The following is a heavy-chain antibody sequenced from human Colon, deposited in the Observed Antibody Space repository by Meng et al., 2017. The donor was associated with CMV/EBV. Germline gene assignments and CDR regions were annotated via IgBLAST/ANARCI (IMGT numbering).Heavy chain of an antibody. D-gene: IGHD3-3*01. Sequence: GGSLRLSCAASGFTFSSYGMHWVRQAPGKGLEWVSIIYSSGSSGRSTYYADFVKGRFTISRDDSKNIVYLQLNRLTVEDTAVYYCAREWWFDTWGQGTLVTVSS. CDR3: AREWWFDT. V-gene: IGHV3-NL1*01. CDR1: GFTFSSYG. J-gene: IGHJ5*02. CDR2: IYSSGSSGRST.